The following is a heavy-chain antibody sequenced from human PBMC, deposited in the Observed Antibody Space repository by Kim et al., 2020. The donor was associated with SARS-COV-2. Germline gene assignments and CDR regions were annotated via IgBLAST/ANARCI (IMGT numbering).Heavy chain of an antibody. Sequence: GGSLRLSCAASGFTFSSYDMHWVRQATGKGLEWVSAIGTAGDTYYPGSVKGRFTISRENAKNSLYLQMNSLRAGDTAVYYCARGTTNCSSTSCYPWDYYYYYRDVWGKGTTVTVSS. CDR2: IGTAGDT. J-gene: IGHJ6*03. CDR3: ARGTTNCSSTSCYPWDYYYYYRDV. CDR1: GFTFSSYD. V-gene: IGHV3-13*01. D-gene: IGHD2-2*01.